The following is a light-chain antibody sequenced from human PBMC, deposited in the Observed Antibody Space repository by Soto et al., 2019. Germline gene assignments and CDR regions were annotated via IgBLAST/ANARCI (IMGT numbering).Light chain of an antibody. CDR3: QQSYSTPPIT. CDR2: AAS. CDR1: QNIARY. J-gene: IGKJ5*01. Sequence: DIQMTQSPSSLSASLGARVTITCRASQNIARYLNWYQQKPGKAPKVLIYAASRLQSGVPSRFSGSGSGTDFPLTISSLQPEDFAIYYCQQSYSTPPITFGQGTRLEIK. V-gene: IGKV1-39*01.